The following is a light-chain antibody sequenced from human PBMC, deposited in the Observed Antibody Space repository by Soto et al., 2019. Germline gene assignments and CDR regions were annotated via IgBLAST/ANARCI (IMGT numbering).Light chain of an antibody. CDR1: RGVYINV. V-gene: IGKV3-20*01. CDR3: QQYGASPFT. Sequence: VALTQSPATLSLSPGEPDTLYCRASRGVYINVLAWYQQKPGRPPTLLIYAASPRATGIPDRFSATGSGRECSLTISSVEPEDFAVYYCQQYGASPFTFGRGTRVEI. CDR2: AAS. J-gene: IGKJ3*01.